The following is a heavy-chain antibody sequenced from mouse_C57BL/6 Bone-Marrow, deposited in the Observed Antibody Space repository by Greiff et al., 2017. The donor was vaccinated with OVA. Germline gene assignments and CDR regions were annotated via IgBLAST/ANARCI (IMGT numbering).Heavy chain of an antibody. Sequence: EVQGVESGGGLVQPKGSLKLSCAASGFSFNTYAMNWVRQAPGKGLEWVARIRSKSNNYATYYADSVKDRFTISRDDSESMLYLQMNNLKTEDTAMYYCVRRGSPMDYWGQGTSVTVSS. CDR2: IRSKSNNYAT. CDR1: GFSFNTYA. V-gene: IGHV10-1*01. J-gene: IGHJ4*01. CDR3: VRRGSPMDY.